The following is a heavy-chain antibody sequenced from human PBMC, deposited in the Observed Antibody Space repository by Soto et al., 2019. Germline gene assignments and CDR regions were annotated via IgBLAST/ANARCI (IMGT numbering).Heavy chain of an antibody. CDR3: ARVRGYYYDSSGYPSQNWFDP. J-gene: IGHJ5*02. CDR2: IYYSGST. V-gene: IGHV4-31*03. Sequence: SETLSLTCTVSGGSISSGGYYWSWIRQHPGKGLEWIGYIYYSGSTYYNPSLKSRVTISVDTSKNQFSLKLSSVTAADTAVYYCARVRGYYYDSSGYPSQNWFDPWGQGTLVTVSS. D-gene: IGHD3-22*01. CDR1: GGSISSGGYY.